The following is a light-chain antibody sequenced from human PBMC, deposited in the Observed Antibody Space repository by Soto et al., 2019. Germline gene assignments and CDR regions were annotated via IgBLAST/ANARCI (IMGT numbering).Light chain of an antibody. V-gene: IGLV2-23*01. CDR3: CSYAGSAV. J-gene: IGLJ7*01. CDR1: SSDVGSYNL. CDR2: EGS. Sequence: QSALTQPASVSGSPGQSITISCTGTSSDVGSYNLVSWYQQHPGKAPKLMIYEGSKRPSGVSNRFSGSKSGNTASLTIAGLQAEYEADYYCCSYAGSAVFGGGTQLTVL.